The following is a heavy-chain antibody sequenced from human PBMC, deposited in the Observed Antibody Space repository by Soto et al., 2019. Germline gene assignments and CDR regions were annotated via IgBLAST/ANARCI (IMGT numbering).Heavy chain of an antibody. V-gene: IGHV4-31*03. CDR2: IYYSGST. J-gene: IGHJ3*02. Sequence: PSATMSLTCTVSGGSINSGGYYWSWLHQHPGKGLEWIGYIYYSGSTYYNPSLKSRVTISVDTSKNQFSLKLSSVTAADTAVYYCARGLRDSKRGAFDIWGQGTMVTVSS. CDR3: ARGLRDSKRGAFDI. D-gene: IGHD6-13*01. CDR1: GGSINSGGYY.